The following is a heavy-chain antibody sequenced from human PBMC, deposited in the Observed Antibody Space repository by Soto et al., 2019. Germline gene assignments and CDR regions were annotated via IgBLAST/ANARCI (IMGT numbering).Heavy chain of an antibody. V-gene: IGHV1-69*04. J-gene: IGHJ4*02. CDR3: ARDLNSGYDC. CDR1: GGTFSSYT. CDR2: IIRILGIA. Sequence: ASVKVSCKASGGTFSSYTISWVRQAPGQGLEWMGRIIRILGIANYAQKFQGRVTITADKSTSTAYMELSSLRSEDTAVYYCARDLNSGYDCWGQGTLVTVSS. D-gene: IGHD5-12*01.